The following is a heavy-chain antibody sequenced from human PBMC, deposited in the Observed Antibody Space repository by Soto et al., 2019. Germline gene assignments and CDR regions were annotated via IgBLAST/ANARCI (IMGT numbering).Heavy chain of an antibody. CDR3: ASEYCGGDCYSAARDGMDV. D-gene: IGHD2-21*02. J-gene: IGHJ6*02. V-gene: IGHV1-3*01. CDR1: GYTFTSYA. CDR2: INAGNGNT. Sequence: QVQLAQSGAEVKKPGASVKVSCKASGYTFTSYAMHWVRQAPGQRLEWMGWINAGNGNTKYSQKFQGRVTITRDTAASTAYMELSSLRSEDTAVYYCASEYCGGDCYSAARDGMDVWGQGTTVTVSS.